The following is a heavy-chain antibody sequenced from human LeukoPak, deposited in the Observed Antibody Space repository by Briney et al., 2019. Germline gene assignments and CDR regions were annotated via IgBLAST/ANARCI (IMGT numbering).Heavy chain of an antibody. D-gene: IGHD2-15*01. CDR2: ISKRGSNI. Sequence: GGSLRLSCAASGFAFSDYYMTWIRQAPGKGMEWVSYISKRGSNIFYADFVKGRLTISRDNAKNSLYLQMNSLRAEDTAVYYCARDQRGGSWGVGPNDYWGQGTLVTVSS. CDR3: ARDQRGGSWGVGPNDY. CDR1: GFAFSDYY. J-gene: IGHJ4*02. V-gene: IGHV3-11*01.